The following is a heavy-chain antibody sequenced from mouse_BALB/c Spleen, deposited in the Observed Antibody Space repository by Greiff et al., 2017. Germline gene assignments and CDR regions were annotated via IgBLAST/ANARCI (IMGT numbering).Heavy chain of an antibody. D-gene: IGHD1-1*02. CDR3: ARHRDYDYFEY. CDR1: GFTFSSYY. J-gene: IGHJ2*01. CDR2: INSNGGST. V-gene: IGHV5-6-2*01. Sequence: EVKLVESGGGLVKLGGSLKLSCAASGFTFSSYYMSWVRQTPEKRLELVAAINSNGGSTYYPDTVKGRFTISRDNAKNTLYLQMSSLKSEDTALHYCARHRDYDYFEYGGQGTTRTVS.